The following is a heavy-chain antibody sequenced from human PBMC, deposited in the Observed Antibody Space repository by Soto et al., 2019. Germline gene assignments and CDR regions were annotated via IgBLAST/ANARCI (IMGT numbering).Heavy chain of an antibody. D-gene: IGHD5-18*01. Sequence: GGSLRLSCAASGFTFSSYGMHWVRQAPGKGLEWVAVIWYDGSNKYYADSAKGRFTISRDNSNNTLYLQMNSLRAEDTALYYCAREGDQYSYGKKPFDYWGQGTLVTVSS. CDR1: GFTFSSYG. J-gene: IGHJ4*02. CDR2: IWYDGSNK. CDR3: AREGDQYSYGKKPFDY. V-gene: IGHV3-33*01.